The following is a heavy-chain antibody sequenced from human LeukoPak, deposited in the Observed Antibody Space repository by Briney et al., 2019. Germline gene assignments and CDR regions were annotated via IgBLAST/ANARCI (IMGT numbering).Heavy chain of an antibody. CDR1: GYTFTGYY. V-gene: IGHV1-2*02. J-gene: IGHJ3*02. CDR2: TNPNSGGT. Sequence: GASVKVSCKVSGYTFTGYYMHWVRQAPGQGLEWMGWTNPNSGGTNYAQKIQGRVTMTRDRSISKAYMELSRLRSEDAAVYFCARGSDGDAFDIWGQGTMVTVSS. CDR3: ARGSDGDAFDI.